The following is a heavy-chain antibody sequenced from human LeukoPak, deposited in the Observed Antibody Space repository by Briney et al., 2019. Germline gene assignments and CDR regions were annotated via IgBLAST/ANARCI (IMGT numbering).Heavy chain of an antibody. CDR3: ARLPFYDSSGY. Sequence: SQTLSLTCTVSGGSISNGNYYWNWIRQPAGKGLEWIGRIYASGSSDYNPSLKSRVTISLDTSKNQFSLKLSSVTAADTAVYYCARLPFYDSSGYWGQGTLVTVSS. J-gene: IGHJ4*02. D-gene: IGHD3-22*01. CDR2: IYASGSS. V-gene: IGHV4-61*02. CDR1: GGSISNGNYY.